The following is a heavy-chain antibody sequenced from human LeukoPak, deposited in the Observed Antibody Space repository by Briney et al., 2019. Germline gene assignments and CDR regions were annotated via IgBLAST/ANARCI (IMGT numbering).Heavy chain of an antibody. CDR1: GYTFTSYA. D-gene: IGHD3/OR15-3a*01. V-gene: IGHV1-3*01. CDR3: ARDWASPPLGLYYYYGMDV. Sequence: ASVKVSCKASGYTFTSYAMHWVHQAPGQRLEWMGWINAGNGNTKYSQKFQGRVTITRDTSASTAYMELSSLRSEDTAVYYCARDWASPPLGLYYYYGMDVWGQGTTVTVSS. CDR2: INAGNGNT. J-gene: IGHJ6*02.